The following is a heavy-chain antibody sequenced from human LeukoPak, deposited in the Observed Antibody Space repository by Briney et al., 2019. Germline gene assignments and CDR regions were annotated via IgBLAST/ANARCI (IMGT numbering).Heavy chain of an antibody. CDR2: ISRTAYNT. CDR1: GFTFSSSA. V-gene: IGHV3-23*01. CDR3: AKDRSTSCYLCGGFDT. J-gene: IGHJ5*02. D-gene: IGHD2-2*01. Sequence: GGSLRLSCAASGFTFSSSAMSWVRQAPGKGLEWVSGISRTAYNTNYADSAKGRFTISRDNSKKTLYLQMNSLRAEDTAVYYCAKDRSTSCYLCGGFDTWGQGTLVTVSS.